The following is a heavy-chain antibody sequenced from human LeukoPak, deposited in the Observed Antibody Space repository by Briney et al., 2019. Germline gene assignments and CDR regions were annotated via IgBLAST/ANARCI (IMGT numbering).Heavy chain of an antibody. Sequence: GRSLRLSCAASGFSFSNYGMHWVRQAPGKGLEWLAIISYNGNNKYYADSVKGRFTISRDNSKNTLYLQMNSLRAEDTAVYYCAKSGGDYVPFDYWGQGTLVTVTS. CDR2: ISYNGNNK. J-gene: IGHJ4*02. V-gene: IGHV3-30*18. CDR1: GFSFSNYG. D-gene: IGHD4-17*01. CDR3: AKSGGDYVPFDY.